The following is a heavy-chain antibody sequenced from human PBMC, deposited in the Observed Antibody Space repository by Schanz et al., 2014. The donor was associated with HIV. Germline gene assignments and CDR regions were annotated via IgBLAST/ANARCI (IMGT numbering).Heavy chain of an antibody. D-gene: IGHD2-2*01. CDR3: ARRRADQKTFDY. J-gene: IGHJ4*02. CDR2: ISGSGGST. CDR1: GFTFSSYA. Sequence: EVQLLESGGGLVQPGGSLRLSCAASGFTFSSYAMSWVRQAPGKGLEWVSTISGSGGSTYYADSVKGRFTISRDNSKSTLFLQMNSLRAEDTAVYYCARRRADQKTFDYWGQGALVTVSS. V-gene: IGHV3-23*01.